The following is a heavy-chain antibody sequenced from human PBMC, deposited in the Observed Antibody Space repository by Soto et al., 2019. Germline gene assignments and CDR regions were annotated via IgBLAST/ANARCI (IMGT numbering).Heavy chain of an antibody. D-gene: IGHD5-12*01. J-gene: IGHJ6*01. CDR1: GGSISSYY. V-gene: IGHV4-59*08. Sequence: SETLSLTCTVSGGSISSYYWSWIRQPPGKGLEWIGYIYYSGSTNYNPSLKSRVTISVDTSKNQFSLKLSSVTAADTAVYYCARHGDGYLYYYYYYGMDVWGQGTTVT. CDR2: IYYSGST. CDR3: ARHGDGYLYYYYYYGMDV.